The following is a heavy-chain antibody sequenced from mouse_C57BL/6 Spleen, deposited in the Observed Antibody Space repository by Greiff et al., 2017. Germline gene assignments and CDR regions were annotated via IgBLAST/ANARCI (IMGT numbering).Heavy chain of an antibody. CDR2: ISIGSSTI. J-gene: IGHJ4*01. V-gene: IGHV5-17*01. D-gene: IGHD4-1*02. CDR1: GFTFSDYG. Sequence: EVMLVESGGGLVKPGGSLKLSCAASGFTFSDYGMHWVRQAPEKGLEWVAYISIGSSTIYYADTVKGRFTISRDNAKNTLFLQMTSLRSEDTAMYYCARSNWVLYAMDYWGQGTSVTVSS. CDR3: ARSNWVLYAMDY.